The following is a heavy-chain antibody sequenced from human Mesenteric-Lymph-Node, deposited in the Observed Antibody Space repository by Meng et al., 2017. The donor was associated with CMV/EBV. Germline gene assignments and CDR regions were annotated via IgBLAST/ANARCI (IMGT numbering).Heavy chain of an antibody. J-gene: IGHJ4*02. CDR3: AKGQRNYDFWSGYYTDFDY. CDR2: IKQDGSEK. Sequence: GESLKISCAASGFTFSSYWMSWVRQAPGKGLEWVANIKQDGSEKYYVDSVKGRFTISRDNAKNSLYLQMNSLRAEDTAVYYCAKGQRNYDFWSGYYTDFDYWGQGALVTVSS. V-gene: IGHV3-7*03. D-gene: IGHD3-3*01. CDR1: GFTFSSYW.